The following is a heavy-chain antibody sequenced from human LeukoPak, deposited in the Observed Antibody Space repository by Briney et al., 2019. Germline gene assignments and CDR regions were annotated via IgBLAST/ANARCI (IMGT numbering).Heavy chain of an antibody. J-gene: IGHJ4*02. D-gene: IGHD1-26*01. V-gene: IGHV4-59*08. CDR1: GGSISSYY. CDR3: ARHLGAGVDY. CDR2: ICYSGST. Sequence: SQTLSLTCTVSGGSISSYYWSWIRQPPGKGLEWIGYICYSGSTNYNPSLKSRVTISVDTSKNQFSLKLSSVTAADTAVYYCARHLGAGVDYWGQGTLVTVSS.